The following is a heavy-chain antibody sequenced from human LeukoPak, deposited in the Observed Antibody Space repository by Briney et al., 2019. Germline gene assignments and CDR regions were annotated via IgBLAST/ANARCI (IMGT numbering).Heavy chain of an antibody. CDR2: IYYSGST. D-gene: IGHD4-17*01. Sequence: SETLTLTCTVSGGSIRSYYWSWIRQPPGKGLEWIGYIYYSGSTNYNPSLKSRVSISVDTSKNQFSLKLSSVTAADTAVYYCARTGSTVTMLYPFDHWGQGTLVTVSS. CDR3: ARTGSTVTMLYPFDH. V-gene: IGHV4-59*01. J-gene: IGHJ4*02. CDR1: GGSIRSYY.